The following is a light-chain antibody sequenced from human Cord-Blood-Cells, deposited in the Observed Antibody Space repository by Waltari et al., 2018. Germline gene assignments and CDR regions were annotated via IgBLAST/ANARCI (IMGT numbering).Light chain of an antibody. Sequence: EIVMTQSPATLSVSPGERATLSCRASQSVSSNLAWYQQKPGQAPRLLIYCASTKATGIPARFSGSGSRTEFTLTISCLQSEDFALYYCQQYNNWPPVTFGQGTRLEIK. V-gene: IGKV3-15*01. CDR1: QSVSSN. CDR3: QQYNNWPPVT. J-gene: IGKJ5*01. CDR2: CAS.